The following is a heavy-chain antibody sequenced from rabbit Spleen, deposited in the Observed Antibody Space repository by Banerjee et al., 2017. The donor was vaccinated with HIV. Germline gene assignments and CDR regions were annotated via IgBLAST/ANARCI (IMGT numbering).Heavy chain of an antibody. CDR2: IDPVFGNT. Sequence: QEQLVESGGGLVQPGGSLTLSCKASGFDFSSYGVSWVRQAPGKGLEWIGYIDPVFGNTYFANWVNGRFTFSSHNAQNTLYLQLNSLTVADTATYFCVRERLSSVWGVPLYYFNLWGQGTLVTVS. V-gene: IGHV1S47*01. CDR1: GFDFSSYG. D-gene: IGHD4-1*01. CDR3: VRERLSSVWGVPLYYFNL. J-gene: IGHJ4*01.